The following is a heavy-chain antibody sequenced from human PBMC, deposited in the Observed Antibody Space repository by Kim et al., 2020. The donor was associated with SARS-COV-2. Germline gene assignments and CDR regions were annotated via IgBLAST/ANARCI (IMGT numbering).Heavy chain of an antibody. Sequence: VKGRFTISRDNSKNTLYLQMNSLRAEDTAVYYCARDGYYGSGSHRGLFDYWGQGTLVTVSS. D-gene: IGHD3-10*01. J-gene: IGHJ4*02. V-gene: IGHV3-30*01. CDR3: ARDGYYGSGSHRGLFDY.